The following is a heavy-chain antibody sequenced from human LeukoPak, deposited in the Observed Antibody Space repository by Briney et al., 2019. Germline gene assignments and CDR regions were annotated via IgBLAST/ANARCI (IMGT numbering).Heavy chain of an antibody. CDR1: GGSISSSSYY. CDR2: IYYTGDT. D-gene: IGHD4-4*01. V-gene: IGHV4-39*01. Sequence: PSETLSLTCTVSGGSISSSSYYWGWIRQPPGGGLEWIATIYYTGDTYYNPSLKSRVTISVDTSKNQFSLKLSSVTAADAAVYYCARHDYSNYKTVDYWGQGTLVTVSS. J-gene: IGHJ4*02. CDR3: ARHDYSNYKTVDY.